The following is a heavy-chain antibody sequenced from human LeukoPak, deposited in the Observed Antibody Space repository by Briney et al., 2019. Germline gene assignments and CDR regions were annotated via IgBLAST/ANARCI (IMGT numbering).Heavy chain of an antibody. CDR3: AREGGYRAFDI. J-gene: IGHJ3*02. CDR1: GFTFSSYW. CDR2: IKQDGSEK. V-gene: IGHV3-7*01. Sequence: GGSLRLSCAASGFTFSSYWMSRVRQAPGKGLEWVANIKQDGSEKYYVDSVKGRFTISRDNAKNSLYLQMNSLGAEDTAVYYCAREGGYRAFDIWGQGTMVTVSS. D-gene: IGHD3-22*01.